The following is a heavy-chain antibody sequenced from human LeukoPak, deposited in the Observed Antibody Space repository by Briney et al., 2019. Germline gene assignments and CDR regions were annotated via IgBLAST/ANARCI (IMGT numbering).Heavy chain of an antibody. CDR3: AKRGVVIRVILVGFHKEAYYFDS. CDR2: ISDSGGRT. D-gene: IGHD3-22*01. Sequence: GSLRLSCAVSGIALSNYGMSWVRQAPGKGLEWVAGISDSGGRTNYADSVKGRFTISRDNPKNTMYLQMNSLRAEDTAVYFCAKRGVVIRVILVGFHKEAYYFDSWGQGALVTVSS. V-gene: IGHV3-23*01. CDR1: GIALSNYG. J-gene: IGHJ4*02.